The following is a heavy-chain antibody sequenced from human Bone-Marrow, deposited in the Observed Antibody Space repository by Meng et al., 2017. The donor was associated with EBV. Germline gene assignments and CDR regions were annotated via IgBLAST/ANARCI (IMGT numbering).Heavy chain of an antibody. Sequence: QAHRSQSGAEVKKPGASLKVSCKASGYTFTGYYIHWVRQAPGQGLEWVGWINPNSGGTNYAEKFQGRVTMTRDTSITTAFMELSSLKSDDTAVYYCAMGLATDFDYWGQGTLVTVSS. CDR1: GYTFTGYY. V-gene: IGHV1-2*02. CDR2: INPNSGGT. CDR3: AMGLATDFDY. J-gene: IGHJ4*02. D-gene: IGHD5-12*01.